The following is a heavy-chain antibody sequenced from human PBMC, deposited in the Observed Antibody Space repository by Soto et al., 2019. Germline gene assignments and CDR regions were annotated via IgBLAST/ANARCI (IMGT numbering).Heavy chain of an antibody. Sequence: GGSLRLSCAASGFTFSSYGMSWVRQAPGKGLEWVSAISGSGASTFYADSVKGRFTVSRDRSENTLFLQMSNLRAEDTAVYYCARGSATWYRKGDYWGQGTLVTVSS. J-gene: IGHJ4*02. D-gene: IGHD6-13*01. CDR2: ISGSGAST. CDR3: ARGSATWYRKGDY. V-gene: IGHV3-23*01. CDR1: GFTFSSYG.